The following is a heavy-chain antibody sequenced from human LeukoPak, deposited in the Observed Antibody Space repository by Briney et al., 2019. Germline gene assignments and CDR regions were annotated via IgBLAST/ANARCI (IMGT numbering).Heavy chain of an antibody. CDR1: GGSISSGDYY. D-gene: IGHD3-10*01. Sequence: SQTLSLTCTVSGGSISSGDYYWSWIRQPPGKGLEWIGSIYHSGSTYYNPSLKSRVTISVDTSKNQFSLKLSSVTAADTAVYYCASGGSGAFDIWGQGTMVTVSS. J-gene: IGHJ3*02. CDR2: IYHSGST. CDR3: ASGGSGAFDI. V-gene: IGHV4-30-4*08.